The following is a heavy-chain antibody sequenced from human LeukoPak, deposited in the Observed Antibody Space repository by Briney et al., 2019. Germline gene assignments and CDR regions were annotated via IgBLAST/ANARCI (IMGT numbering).Heavy chain of an antibody. J-gene: IGHJ4*01. CDR3: ARHQSGSYPVFDY. D-gene: IGHD1-26*01. CDR2: IYYSGST. Sequence: PSETLSLTCTVSGGFITSYYWSWIRQPPEKGLEWIGYIYYSGSTNYNPSLKSRVTISVDTSKNQFSLKLSSVTAADTAVYYCARHQSGSYPVFDYWGHGTLVTVSS. CDR1: GGFITSYY. V-gene: IGHV4-59*08.